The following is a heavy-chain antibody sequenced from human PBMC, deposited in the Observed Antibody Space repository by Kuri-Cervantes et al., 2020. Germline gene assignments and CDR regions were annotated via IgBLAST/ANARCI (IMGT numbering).Heavy chain of an antibody. CDR1: GGSISSGGYY. CDR3: ARDSGSGSYYMPSRLGAFDI. J-gene: IGHJ3*02. Sequence: SETLSLTCTVSGGSISSGGYYWSWIRQHPGKGLEWIGYIYYSGSTYYNPSLKSRVTISVDTSKNQFSLKLSSVTAADTAVYYCARDSGSGSYYMPSRLGAFDIWGQGTMVTVSS. CDR2: IYYSGST. D-gene: IGHD3-10*01. V-gene: IGHV4-31*03.